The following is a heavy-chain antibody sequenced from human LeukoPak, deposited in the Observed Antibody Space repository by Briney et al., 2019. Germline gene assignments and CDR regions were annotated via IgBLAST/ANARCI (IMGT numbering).Heavy chain of an antibody. CDR3: AKDFGDIKIAGIDY. J-gene: IGHJ4*02. CDR1: GFTFSSYA. V-gene: IGHV3-23*01. CDR2: ISGSGGST. Sequence: PGGSLRLSCAASGFTFSSYAMSWVRQAPGKGLEWVSAISGSGGSTYYADSVKGRFTISRDNSKNTLYLQMNSLRAEDTAVYYCAKDFGDIKIAGIDYWGQGTLVTVSS. D-gene: IGHD3-3*01.